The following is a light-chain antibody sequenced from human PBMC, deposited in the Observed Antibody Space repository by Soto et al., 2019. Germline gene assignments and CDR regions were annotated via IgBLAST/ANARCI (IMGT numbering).Light chain of an antibody. CDR1: TGAVTSGYY. CDR2: SAN. V-gene: IGLV7-43*01. J-gene: IGLJ3*02. Sequence: QAVVTQEPSLTVSPGGTVTLTCASSTGAVTSGYYPNWFQQKPGQAPRALIYSANKKHSWTPARFSGSLLGGKAALTLSGVQPEDEAEYYCLLYYGGAWVFGGGTKLTVL. CDR3: LLYYGGAWV.